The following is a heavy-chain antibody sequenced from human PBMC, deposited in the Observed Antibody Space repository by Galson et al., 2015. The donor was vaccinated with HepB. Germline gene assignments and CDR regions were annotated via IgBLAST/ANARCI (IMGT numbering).Heavy chain of an antibody. CDR2: ISYDGNNQ. Sequence: SLRLSCAASGFTFRSHGIHWVRQAPGKGLERVAVISYDGNNQHYTDSVKGRFTISRDSSKNTLYLQMSSLRIEDMAVYFCAKGGQYSSGSRFFYGMDVWGQGTTVTVSS. V-gene: IGHV3-30*18. J-gene: IGHJ6*02. CDR3: AKGGQYSSGSRFFYGMDV. CDR1: GFTFRSHG. D-gene: IGHD6-19*01.